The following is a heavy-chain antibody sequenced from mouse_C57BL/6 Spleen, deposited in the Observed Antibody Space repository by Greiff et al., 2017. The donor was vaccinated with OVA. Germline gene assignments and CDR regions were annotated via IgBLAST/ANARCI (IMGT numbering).Heavy chain of an antibody. D-gene: IGHD1-1*01. V-gene: IGHV1-15*01. Sequence: QVQLQQSGAELVRPGASVTLSCKASGYTFTDYEMHWVKQTPVHGLEWIGAIDPETGGTAYNQKFKGKAILTADKSSSSAYMELRSLTSEDSAVYYCTREYYYSKRNYFDYWGQGTTLAVSS. CDR2: IDPETGGT. J-gene: IGHJ2*01. CDR1: GYTFTDYE. CDR3: TREYYYSKRNYFDY.